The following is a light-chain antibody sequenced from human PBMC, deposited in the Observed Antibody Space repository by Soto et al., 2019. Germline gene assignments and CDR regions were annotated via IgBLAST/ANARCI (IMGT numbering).Light chain of an antibody. CDR3: QQSYSTLET. Sequence: DIPMAQSPSSLSASVGDRVTITCRASQSISNYLNWYQQKPGKAPKLLIYSTSSLQSGVPSRFSGSGSGTDFTFTISSLQPEDFATYYCQQSYSTLETFGQGTKVEIK. J-gene: IGKJ1*01. CDR2: STS. CDR1: QSISNY. V-gene: IGKV1-39*01.